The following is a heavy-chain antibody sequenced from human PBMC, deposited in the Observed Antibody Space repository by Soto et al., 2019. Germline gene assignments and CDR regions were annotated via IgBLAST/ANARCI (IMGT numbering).Heavy chain of an antibody. D-gene: IGHD3-16*01. Sequence: EVQLVESGGGLVKPGGSLRLSCAASGFPFTDASGFTFSDAWMNWVRQAPGKGLEWVGRIKSKADGGTTDYAAAVKGRFTISRDDSKNTLYLQMDSLKTEDTAVYYCTTVPHYDYIWGIPGEGIWGQGTMVAVSS. V-gene: IGHV3-15*01. CDR2: IKSKADGGTT. CDR1: GFTFSDAW. J-gene: IGHJ3*02. CDR3: TTVPHYDYIWGIPGEGI.